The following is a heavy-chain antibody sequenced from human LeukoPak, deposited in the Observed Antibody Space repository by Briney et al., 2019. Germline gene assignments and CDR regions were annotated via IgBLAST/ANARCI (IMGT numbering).Heavy chain of an antibody. J-gene: IGHJ4*02. CDR3: AKEVYSSGWYGLDY. V-gene: IGHV3-21*04. CDR2: ISSGSGYT. CDR1: GFTFSTST. D-gene: IGHD6-19*01. Sequence: GGSLRLSCAASGFTFSTSTMSWVRQAPGKGPEWVSSISSGSGYTYYSDSVKGRLTISRDNAKNSLYLQMNSLRAEDTAVYYCAKEVYSSGWYGLDYWGQGTLVTVSS.